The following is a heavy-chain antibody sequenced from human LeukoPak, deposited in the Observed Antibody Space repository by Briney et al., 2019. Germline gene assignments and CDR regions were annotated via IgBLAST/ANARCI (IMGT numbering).Heavy chain of an antibody. V-gene: IGHV3-30*04. CDR1: GFTFSSYA. CDR3: ARSGIVVVPAAMGQYLQH. Sequence: PGRSLRLSCAASGFTFSSYAMHWVRQAPGKGLEWVAVISYDGSNKYYADSVKGRFTISRDNSKNTLYLQMNSLRAEDTAVYYCARSGIVVVPAAMGQYLQHWGQGTLVTVSS. CDR2: ISYDGSNK. J-gene: IGHJ1*01. D-gene: IGHD2-2*01.